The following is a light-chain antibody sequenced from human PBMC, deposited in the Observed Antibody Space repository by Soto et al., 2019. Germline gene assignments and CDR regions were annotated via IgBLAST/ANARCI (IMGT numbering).Light chain of an antibody. V-gene: IGKV2-24*01. J-gene: IGKJ4*01. Sequence: EIVMTQTPLSSPVTLGQPASISCRSSQSLVHSDGNTYLSWLHQRPGQPPGLLIYKISNRLSGVPDRFSRSGAGTEFALKISRVEPEDVGVYSCLQGTRIVLTFGGGTKVEIK. CDR3: LQGTRIVLT. CDR2: KIS. CDR1: QSLVHSDGNTY.